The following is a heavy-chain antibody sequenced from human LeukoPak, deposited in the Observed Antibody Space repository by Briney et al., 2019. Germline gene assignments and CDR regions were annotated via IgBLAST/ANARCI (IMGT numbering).Heavy chain of an antibody. CDR1: GGTFSSYA. J-gene: IGHJ5*02. Sequence: SVKVSCKASGGTFSSYAISWVRQAPGQGLEWMGGIIPIFGTANYAQKFQGRVTITADKSTSTAYMELSSLRSEDTAVYYCAKGGIAVAGPRGWFDPWGQGTLVTVSS. D-gene: IGHD6-19*01. CDR3: AKGGIAVAGPRGWFDP. V-gene: IGHV1-69*06. CDR2: IIPIFGTA.